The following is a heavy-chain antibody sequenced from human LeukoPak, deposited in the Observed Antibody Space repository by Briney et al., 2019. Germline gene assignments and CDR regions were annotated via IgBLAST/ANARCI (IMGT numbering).Heavy chain of an antibody. J-gene: IGHJ5*02. CDR2: IHYSGST. CDR1: GGSISSGGYY. Sequence: SETLSLTCTVSGGSISSGGYYWSWIRQHPGKGLEWIGYIHYSGSTYYNPSLKSRVTISVDTSKNQFSLKLSSVTAADTAVYYCARAMVRGVIRWFDPWGQGTLVTVSS. D-gene: IGHD3-10*01. V-gene: IGHV4-31*03. CDR3: ARAMVRGVIRWFDP.